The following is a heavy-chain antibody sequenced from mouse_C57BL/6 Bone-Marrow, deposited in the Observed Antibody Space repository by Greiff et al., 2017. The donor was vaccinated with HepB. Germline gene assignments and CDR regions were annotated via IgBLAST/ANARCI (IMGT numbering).Heavy chain of an antibody. CDR3: ARDYGNPSWFAY. CDR2: IYPSDSET. Sequence: QVQLQQPGAELVRPGSSVKLSCKASGYTFTSYWMDWVKQRPGQGLEWIGNIYPSDSETHYNQKFKDKATLTVDKSSSTAYMQLSSLTSEDSAVYFCARDYGNPSWFAYWGQGTLVTVSA. D-gene: IGHD2-1*01. J-gene: IGHJ3*01. CDR1: GYTFTSYW. V-gene: IGHV1-61*01.